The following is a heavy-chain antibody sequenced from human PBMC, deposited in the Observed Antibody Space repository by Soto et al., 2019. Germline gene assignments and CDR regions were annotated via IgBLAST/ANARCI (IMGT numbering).Heavy chain of an antibody. Sequence: QVQLQESGPGLVKASQTLSLTCTVSGGSISSGGYYWSWIRQHPGKGLEWIGYIYNSGSTYYNPSLKSRVTKSADTAKNQCALKLSAVTAADTAVYYCARDPAPWGQGTLVTVSS. CDR2: IYNSGST. J-gene: IGHJ5*02. CDR1: GGSISSGGYY. CDR3: ARDPAP. V-gene: IGHV4-31*03.